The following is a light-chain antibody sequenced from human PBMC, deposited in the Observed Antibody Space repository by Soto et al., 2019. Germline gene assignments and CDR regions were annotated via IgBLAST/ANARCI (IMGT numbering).Light chain of an antibody. V-gene: IGLV2-14*01. J-gene: IGLJ1*01. CDR3: AAWDDSLNGRV. CDR2: EVS. Sequence: QSALTQPASVSGSPGQSITISCTGTSSDIGGYKHVSWYQQHPGKAPKLMIYEVSNRPSGVPDRISGSKSGTSASLAISGLQSDDEADYYCAAWDDSLNGRVFGTGTKLTVL. CDR1: SSDIGGYKH.